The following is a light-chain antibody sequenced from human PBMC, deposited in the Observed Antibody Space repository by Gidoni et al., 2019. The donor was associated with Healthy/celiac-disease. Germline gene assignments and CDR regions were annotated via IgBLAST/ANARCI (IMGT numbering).Light chain of an antibody. V-gene: IGKV4-1*01. CDR2: WAS. Sequence: LGERATINCKSSQSVLYSSNNKNYLAWYQQKPGQPPKLLIYWASTRESGVPDRFSGSGSGTDFTLTISSLQAEDVAVYYCQQYYSTPPTFGQGTKVEIK. CDR3: QQYYSTPPT. CDR1: QSVLYSSNNKNY. J-gene: IGKJ1*01.